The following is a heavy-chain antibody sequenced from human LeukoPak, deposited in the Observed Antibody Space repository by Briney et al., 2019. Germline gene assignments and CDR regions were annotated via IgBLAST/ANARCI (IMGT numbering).Heavy chain of an antibody. CDR1: GYTFTSYY. Sequence: ASVKVSCKASGYTFTSYYMHWVRQAPGQGLEWMGIINPSGGSTSYAQKFQGRVTMTRDTSTSTVYMELSSLRSEDTAVYYCARGYCSGGSCSRYYYYMDVWGKGTTVTVSS. CDR2: INPSGGST. J-gene: IGHJ6*03. D-gene: IGHD2-15*01. CDR3: ARGYCSGGSCSRYYYYMDV. V-gene: IGHV1-46*01.